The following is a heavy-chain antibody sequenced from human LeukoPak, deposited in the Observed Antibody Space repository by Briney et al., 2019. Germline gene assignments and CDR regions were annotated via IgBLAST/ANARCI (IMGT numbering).Heavy chain of an antibody. J-gene: IGHJ3*02. D-gene: IGHD2-15*01. CDR1: GGSISSYF. CDR3: ARVGVVVVAAISAAFDI. V-gene: IGHV4-59*01. CDR2: FYYSGPS. Sequence: TSETLSLTCTVSGGSISSYFWSWIRQPPGKGLEWIGYFYYSGPSKCNPSLKSRVTISGDTSKNHFSLKLSSVTSADTAVYYCARVGVVVVAAISAAFDIWGQGTMVTVSS.